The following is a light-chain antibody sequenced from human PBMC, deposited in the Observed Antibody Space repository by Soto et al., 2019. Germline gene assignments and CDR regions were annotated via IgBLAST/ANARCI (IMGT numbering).Light chain of an antibody. CDR3: QQYNNWPQT. J-gene: IGKJ1*01. CDR1: QSGATN. Sequence: EAVLTQSPATLSVSPGERATLSCRASQSGATNLAWYHQSPGQAPRLLIYGASKRAVGLPVRFSGSGSVTEFTLTITSLQSEDFTVYYGQQYNNWPQTCGQGTKVEIK. CDR2: GAS. V-gene: IGKV3-15*01.